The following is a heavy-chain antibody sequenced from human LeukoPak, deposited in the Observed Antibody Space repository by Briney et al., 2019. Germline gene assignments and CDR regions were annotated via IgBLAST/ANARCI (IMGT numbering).Heavy chain of an antibody. CDR2: IIPIFGTA. V-gene: IGHV1-69*13. J-gene: IGHJ4*02. Sequence: SVKVSCKASGGTFSSYAISWVRQAPGQGLEWMGGIIPIFGTANYAQKFQGRVTITADGSTSTAYMELSSLRSEDTAVYYCARGEDTAMVAAFDYWGQGTLVTVSS. CDR1: GGTFSSYA. D-gene: IGHD5-18*01. CDR3: ARGEDTAMVAAFDY.